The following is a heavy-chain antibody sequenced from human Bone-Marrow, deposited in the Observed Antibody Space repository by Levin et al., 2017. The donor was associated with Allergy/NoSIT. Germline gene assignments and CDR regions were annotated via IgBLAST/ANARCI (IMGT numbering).Heavy chain of an antibody. J-gene: IGHJ3*02. CDR3: AREHFGYQLPFDALNI. V-gene: IGHV7-4-1*02. CDR1: GYTFTSYA. Sequence: GESLKISCKASGYTFTSYAMNWVRQAPGQGLEWIGWINTNTGNPTYAQGFTGRFVFSLDTSVSTSYLQIRGLKADDTAVYYCAREHFGYQLPFDALNIWGQGTMVTVSS. D-gene: IGHD2-2*01. CDR2: INTNTGNP.